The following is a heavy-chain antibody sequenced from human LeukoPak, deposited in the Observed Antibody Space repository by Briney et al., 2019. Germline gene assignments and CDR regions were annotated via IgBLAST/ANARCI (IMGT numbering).Heavy chain of an antibody. CDR3: AREAVRGVIYWFDP. D-gene: IGHD3-10*01. V-gene: IGHV1-2*02. CDR1: GYTFTGYY. J-gene: IGHJ5*02. CDR2: INPNSGTT. Sequence: ASVKVSCKASGYTFTGYYMHWVRQAPGQGLEWMGWINPNSGTTNYAQKFQGRVTMTRDTSISTAYMDLSSLRSEDTALYYCAREAVRGVIYWFDPWGQGTLVTVSS.